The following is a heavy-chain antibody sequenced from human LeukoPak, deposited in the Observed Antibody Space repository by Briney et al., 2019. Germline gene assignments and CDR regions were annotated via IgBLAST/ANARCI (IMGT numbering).Heavy chain of an antibody. CDR2: IRYDGSHK. V-gene: IGHV3-30*02. J-gene: IGHJ4*02. Sequence: PGGSLRLSCAASGFTFSSSGMHWVRQAPGKGLEWVAFIRYDGSHKYYADSVKGRFTISRDNSKNTLYLQMNSLRAEDTAVYYCAKVYGGYYDSSGDRHDYWGQGTLVTVSS. CDR3: AKVYGGYYDSSGDRHDY. CDR1: GFTFSSSG. D-gene: IGHD3-22*01.